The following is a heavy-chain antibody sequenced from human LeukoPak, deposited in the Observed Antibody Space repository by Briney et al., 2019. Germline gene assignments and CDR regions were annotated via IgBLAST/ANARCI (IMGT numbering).Heavy chain of an antibody. V-gene: IGHV4-38-2*02. J-gene: IGHJ4*02. CDR3: VRVLDSVNTWYSFDL. D-gene: IGHD2/OR15-2a*01. CDR2: IFDSAGT. CDR1: NHSIIETDD. Sequence: PSETLSLTCLVSNHSIIETDDWGWIRQTPGKGLEWIGSIFDSAGTDYTPSLKSRVTISLDRSNNQFSLTMTSVTASDPAVYHCVRVLDSVNTWYSFDLWGQGIRVVVS.